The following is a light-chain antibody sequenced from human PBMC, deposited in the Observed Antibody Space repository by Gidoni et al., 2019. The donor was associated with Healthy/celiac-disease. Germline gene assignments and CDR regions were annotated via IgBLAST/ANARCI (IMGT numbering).Light chain of an antibody. V-gene: IGKV3-11*01. CDR1: HSVSSC. J-gene: IGKJ5*01. CDR2: DAS. CDR3: QQRSNWTIT. Sequence: DIVLTQSPATLSLSPGERATLSRRASHSVSSCLAWYQQRPRQAPRLLIYDASNSASGIPARCSGSGSGTDFTLTISSLEPEDFAVYYCQQRSNWTITFXQXTRLKIK.